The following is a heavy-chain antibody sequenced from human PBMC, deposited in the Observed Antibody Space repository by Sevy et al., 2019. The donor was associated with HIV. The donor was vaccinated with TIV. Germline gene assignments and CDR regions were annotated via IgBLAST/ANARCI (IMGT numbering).Heavy chain of an antibody. CDR3: AAEDMTRFGGPVRVFDI. J-gene: IGHJ3*02. Sequence: ASVKVSCKASGLPFTNSAVQWVRQTRGQRLEWIGWIVVGRAITNYAQKFQETVTITRDLSTSTVSMELSSLRSKDSAVYECAAEDMTRFGGPVRVFDIWGQGTMVTVSS. V-gene: IGHV1-58*01. CDR2: IVVGRAIT. D-gene: IGHD3-16*01. CDR1: GLPFTNSA.